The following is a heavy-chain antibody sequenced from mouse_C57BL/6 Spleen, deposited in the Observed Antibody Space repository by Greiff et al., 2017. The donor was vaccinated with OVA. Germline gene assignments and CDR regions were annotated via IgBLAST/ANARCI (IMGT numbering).Heavy chain of an antibody. V-gene: IGHV1-69*01. CDR2: IDPSDSYT. D-gene: IGHD2-4*01. CDR3: ARSRSGDYGDFDY. Sequence: QVQLQQPGAELVMPGASVKLSCKASGYTFTSYWMHWVKQRPGQGLEWIGEIDPSDSYTNYNQKFKGESTLTVDKSSSTAYMQLSSLTSEDSAVYYCARSRSGDYGDFDYWGQGTTLTVSS. J-gene: IGHJ2*01. CDR1: GYTFTSYW.